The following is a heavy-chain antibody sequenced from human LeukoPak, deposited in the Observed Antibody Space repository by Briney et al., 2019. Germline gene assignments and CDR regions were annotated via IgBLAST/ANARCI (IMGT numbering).Heavy chain of an antibody. J-gene: IGHJ3*01. CDR3: AKGSL. CDR1: GFTFSNYA. Sequence: PGGSLRLSCAASGFTFSNYAMAWVRQAPGKGLEWVSGISTSGTVTYYADSVKGRFTISRDNSKNTLYLQVHSLRAEDTAVYFCAKGSLWGQGTMITVSS. CDR2: ISTSGTVT. V-gene: IGHV3-23*01.